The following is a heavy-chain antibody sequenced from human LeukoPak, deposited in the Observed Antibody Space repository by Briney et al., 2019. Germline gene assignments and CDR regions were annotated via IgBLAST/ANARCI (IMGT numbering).Heavy chain of an antibody. V-gene: IGHV3-21*01. D-gene: IGHD3-22*01. Sequence: GGSLRLSCTASGFTFSGYSMNWIRQAPGKGLEWVSSFGTRSTSVYHAGSVKGRFAISRDNAKNSLYLQMNGLRAEDTALYYCAREVSEGFDFWGQGTLVTVSS. CDR2: FGTRSTSV. J-gene: IGHJ4*02. CDR1: GFTFSGYS. CDR3: AREVSEGFDF.